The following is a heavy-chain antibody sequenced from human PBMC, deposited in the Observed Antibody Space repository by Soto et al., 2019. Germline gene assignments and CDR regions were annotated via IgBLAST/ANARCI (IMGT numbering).Heavy chain of an antibody. V-gene: IGHV3-30*03. D-gene: IGHD3-3*01. J-gene: IGHJ4*02. CDR3: VREEFEDGRGHFTN. Sequence: QVLLVESGGGVVQPGGSLRLSCAASGFTFSASVMHWVRQAPGKGLEWMAILSYGAKNKYYADSVKDRFTISRDISESTLYLQMDSLRTEDTAVYYCVREEFEDGRGHFTNWGQGTLVSVSS. CDR2: LSYGAKNK. CDR1: GFTFSASV.